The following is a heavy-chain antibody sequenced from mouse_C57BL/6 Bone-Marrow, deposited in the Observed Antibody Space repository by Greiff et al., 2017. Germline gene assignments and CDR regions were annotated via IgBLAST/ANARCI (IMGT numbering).Heavy chain of an antibody. V-gene: IGHV7-1*01. CDR1: GFTFSAFY. Sequence: EVKLMESGGGLVQSGRSLRLSCATSGFTFSAFYMAWVRQAPGKGLEWIAASRNKANDYTTEYSASVKGRFIVSRDTSQSILYLQMNALRAEDTAIYYCAREAGDEDAMDYWGQGTSVTVSA. CDR2: SRNKANDYTT. CDR3: AREAGDEDAMDY. J-gene: IGHJ4*01. D-gene: IGHD3-3*01.